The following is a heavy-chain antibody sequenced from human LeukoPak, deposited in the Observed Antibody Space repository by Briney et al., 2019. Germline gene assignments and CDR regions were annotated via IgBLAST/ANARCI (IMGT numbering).Heavy chain of an antibody. CDR1: GYTFTSYY. V-gene: IGHV1-46*01. Sequence: ASVKVSCKASGYTFTSYYMHWVRQAAGQGLEWMGLINPTGGSTGYEQKFQGRVTMTKDMSTSTDYMELSSLRSEDTAIYYCARDNSVGDNAWWFDPWGQGNRVAVSS. CDR2: INPTGGST. J-gene: IGHJ5*02. CDR3: ARDNSVGDNAWWFDP. D-gene: IGHD1-26*01.